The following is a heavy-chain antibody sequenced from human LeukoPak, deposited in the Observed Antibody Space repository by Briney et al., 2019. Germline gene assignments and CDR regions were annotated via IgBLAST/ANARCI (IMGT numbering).Heavy chain of an antibody. CDR1: GYSISSGYY. J-gene: IGHJ3*02. CDR3: AGRLDYDSSGYRPQAFDI. CDR2: IYHSGRT. Sequence: SETLSLTCAVSGYSISSGYYWGWIRQPPGKGLEWIGSIYHSGRTYYNPSLKSRVTISVDPSKNQFSLKLSSVTAADTAVYYCAGRLDYDSSGYRPQAFDIWGQGTMVTVSS. V-gene: IGHV4-38-2*01. D-gene: IGHD3-22*01.